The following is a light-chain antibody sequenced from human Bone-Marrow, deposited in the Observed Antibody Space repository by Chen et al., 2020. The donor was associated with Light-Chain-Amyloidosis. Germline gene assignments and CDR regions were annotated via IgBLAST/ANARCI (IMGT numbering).Light chain of an antibody. J-gene: IGLJ3*02. CDR1: NIGSTS. V-gene: IGLV3-21*02. CDR2: DDS. CDR3: QVWDRSSDRPV. Sequence: SYVLTQPSSVSVAPGQTATIACGGNNIGSTSVHWYQQTPGQAPLLVVYDDSDRPSWIPERLSGSNSGNTATLTISGVEAGDEADYYCQVWDRSSDRPVFGGGTTLTVL.